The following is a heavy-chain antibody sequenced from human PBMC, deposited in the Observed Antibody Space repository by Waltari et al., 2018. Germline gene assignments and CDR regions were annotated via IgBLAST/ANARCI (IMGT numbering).Heavy chain of an antibody. V-gene: IGHV3-7*01. CDR2: IRKEGGEE. Sequence: EVQLVESGGGLVQTGGSLRVSCVASGFTFMKHWRGWVVQAPGKGLEWVASIRKEGGEEYYVDSVKGRFTVSRNNATNSLHLHMDSLRVEDTAIYYCARDSAPYSNYADAIDIWGQGTMVIVSS. D-gene: IGHD4-4*01. J-gene: IGHJ3*02. CDR1: GFTFMKHW. CDR3: ARDSAPYSNYADAIDI.